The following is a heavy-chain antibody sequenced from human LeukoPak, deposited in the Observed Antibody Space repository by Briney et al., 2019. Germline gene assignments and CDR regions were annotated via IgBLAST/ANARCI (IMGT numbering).Heavy chain of an antibody. V-gene: IGHV3-30-3*01. J-gene: IGHJ3*02. CDR1: GFTFSSYA. D-gene: IGHD3-10*01. Sequence: GGSLRLSCAASGFTFSSYAMHWVRQAPGKGLEWAAVISYDGSNKYYADSVKGRFTISRDNSKNTLYLQMDSLRAEDTAVYYCAGELWDIWGQGTMVTVSS. CDR3: AGELWDI. CDR2: ISYDGSNK.